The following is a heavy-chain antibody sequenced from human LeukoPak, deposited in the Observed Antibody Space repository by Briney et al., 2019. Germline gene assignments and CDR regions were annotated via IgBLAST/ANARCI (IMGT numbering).Heavy chain of an antibody. D-gene: IGHD1-26*01. Sequence: GGSLRLSRAASGFTFSSYGMHWVRQAPGRVLEWVAVISYDGSNKYYADSVKGRFTISRDNSKNTLYLQMNSLRAEDTAVYYCAKDGARNSGSYSYYYYGMDVWGQGTTVTVSS. V-gene: IGHV3-30*18. CDR2: ISYDGSNK. CDR1: GFTFSSYG. CDR3: AKDGARNSGSYSYYYYGMDV. J-gene: IGHJ6*02.